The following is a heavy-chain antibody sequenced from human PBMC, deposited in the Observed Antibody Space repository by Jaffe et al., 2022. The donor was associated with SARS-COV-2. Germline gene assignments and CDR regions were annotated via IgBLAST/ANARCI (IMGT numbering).Heavy chain of an antibody. J-gene: IGHJ4*02. CDR3: AKGRTRFLEWLHSFDY. Sequence: EVQLVESGGVVVQPGGSLRLSCAASGFTFDDYTMHWVRQAPGKGLEWVSLISWDGGSTYYADSVKGRFTISRDNSKNSLYLQMNSLRTEDTALYYCAKGRTRFLEWLHSFDYWGQGTLVTVSS. CDR1: GFTFDDYT. V-gene: IGHV3-43*01. D-gene: IGHD3-3*01. CDR2: ISWDGGST.